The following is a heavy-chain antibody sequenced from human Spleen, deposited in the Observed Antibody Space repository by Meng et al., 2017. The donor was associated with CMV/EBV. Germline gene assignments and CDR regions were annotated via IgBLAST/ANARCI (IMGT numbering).Heavy chain of an antibody. CDR3: ARDFSSGVDY. Sequence: LSCAASGFTFSTSWMLWFRQAPGNGLVCVARISSDGGSAQYADSVMGRFTISRDNARNTLYLQMNSLTPEDTAVYHCARDFSSGVDYWGQGTLVTVSS. V-gene: IGHV3-74*03. CDR1: GFTFSTSW. J-gene: IGHJ4*02. CDR2: ISSDGGSA. D-gene: IGHD6-6*01.